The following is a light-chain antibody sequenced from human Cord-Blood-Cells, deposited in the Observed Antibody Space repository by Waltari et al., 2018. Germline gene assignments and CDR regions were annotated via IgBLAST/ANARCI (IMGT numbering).Light chain of an antibody. J-gene: IGLJ2*01. Sequence: QSALTQPRSVSGSPGQSVTISCTGTSSDFGGYNYVSWYQQHPGKAPKLMIYDVSKRPSGVPDRFSGSKSGNTASLTISGLQAEDEADYYCCSYAGSYTPVFGGGTKLTVL. CDR2: DVS. CDR3: CSYAGSYTPV. CDR1: SSDFGGYNY. V-gene: IGLV2-11*01.